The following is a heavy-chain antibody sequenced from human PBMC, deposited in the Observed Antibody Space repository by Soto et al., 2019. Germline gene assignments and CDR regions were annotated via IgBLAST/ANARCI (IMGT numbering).Heavy chain of an antibody. CDR2: IKGDGSEK. CDR3: GRDEVRNGVGV. J-gene: IGHJ6*01. Sequence: EVRLVESGGGLVQPGASLRLSCVASGFTFTSYWMSWVRQAPGKGLEWVANIKGDGSEKKYVDSVKGRFTISRDNANNTVYLKMTGLRAEDTALYYCGRDEVRNGVGVWGQGTTVTVCS. V-gene: IGHV3-7*01. CDR1: GFTFTSYW.